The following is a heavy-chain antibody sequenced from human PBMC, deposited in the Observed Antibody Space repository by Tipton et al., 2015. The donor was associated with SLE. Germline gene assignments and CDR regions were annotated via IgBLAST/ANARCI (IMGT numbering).Heavy chain of an antibody. CDR2: IYYSGST. V-gene: IGHV4-59*01. CDR3: ARAHYDILTGYPDAFDI. J-gene: IGHJ3*02. Sequence: TLSLTCTVSGGSISSYYWSWIRQPPGKGLEWIGYIYYSGSTNYNPSLQSRVTISVDTSKNQFSLKLSSVTAADTAVYYCARAHYDILTGYPDAFDIWGQGTMVTVSS. CDR1: GGSISSYY. D-gene: IGHD3-9*01.